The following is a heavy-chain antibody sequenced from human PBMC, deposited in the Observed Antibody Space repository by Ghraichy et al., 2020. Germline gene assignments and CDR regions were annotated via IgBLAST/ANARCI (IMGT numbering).Heavy chain of an antibody. CDR1: GGPISSGDYY. D-gene: IGHD6-13*01. Sequence: SETLSLTCTVSGGPISSGDYYWSWIRQPPGKGLEWIGYIYYSGSTYYNPSLKSRVTISVDTSKNQFSLKLSSVTAADTAVYYCARDTLAAAHDYWGQGTLVTVST. CDR2: IYYSGST. J-gene: IGHJ4*02. V-gene: IGHV4-30-4*01. CDR3: ARDTLAAAHDY.